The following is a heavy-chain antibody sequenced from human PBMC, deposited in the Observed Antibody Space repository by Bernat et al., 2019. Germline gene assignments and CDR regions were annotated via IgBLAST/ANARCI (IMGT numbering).Heavy chain of an antibody. V-gene: IGHV3-15*01. Sequence: EVQLVESGGGLVKPGGSLRLSCAASGFTFSNAWMSWVRQAPGKGLEWVGRIKSKTDDGTSDYAAPVKGRFTISRDDSKNTLYLQMNSLKTEDTAVYYRTTEHDQEVIDYWGQGTLVTVSS. D-gene: IGHD3-16*01. J-gene: IGHJ4*02. CDR3: TTEHDQEVIDY. CDR2: IKSKTDDGTS. CDR1: GFTFSNAW.